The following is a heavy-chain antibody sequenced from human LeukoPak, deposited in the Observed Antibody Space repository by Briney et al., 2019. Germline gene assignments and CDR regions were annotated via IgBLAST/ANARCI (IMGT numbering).Heavy chain of an antibody. J-gene: IGHJ4*02. CDR3: ARGSYDSSGYYLSSPYYFDH. V-gene: IGHV4-61*02. CDR2: IYTSGST. D-gene: IGHD3-22*01. CDR1: GGSISSGSYY. Sequence: NPSETLSLTCTVSGGSISSGSYYWSWIRQPAGKGLEWIGRIYTSGSTNYNPSLKSRVTISVDTSKNQFSLKLSSVTAADTAVYYCARGSYDSSGYYLSSPYYFDHWGQGTRVTVSS.